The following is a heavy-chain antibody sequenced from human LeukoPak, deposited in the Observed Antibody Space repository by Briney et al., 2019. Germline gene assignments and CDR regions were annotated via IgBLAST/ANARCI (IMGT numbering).Heavy chain of an antibody. CDR1: GGSISSYY. J-gene: IGHJ4*02. CDR2: IYASGST. V-gene: IGHV4-4*07. Sequence: PSETLSLICTVSGGSISSYYWSWIRQPAGKGLDWIGRIYASGSTYYNPSLKSRVTMSVDTSKNQFSLRLTTVTAADTAVYYCARDSNLEYSSSRGLGRWGQGTLVTVSS. D-gene: IGHD6-6*01. CDR3: ARDSNLEYSSSRGLGR.